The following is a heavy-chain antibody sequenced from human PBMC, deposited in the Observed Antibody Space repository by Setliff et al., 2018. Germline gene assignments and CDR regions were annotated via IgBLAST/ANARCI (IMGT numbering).Heavy chain of an antibody. CDR2: TSGSGGST. J-gene: IGHJ6*02. CDR3: ARDRGQVTVNNRYGFYYYGMDV. D-gene: IGHD3-16*02. CDR1: GFTFSNYY. V-gene: IGHV3-23*01. Sequence: GGSLSLSCAASGFTFSNYYMTWHRQAPGKGLEWVSATSGSGGSTYYADSVKGRFTISRDNSKNTLYLQMNSLRAEDTAVYYCARDRGQVTVNNRYGFYYYGMDVWGQGTTVTVSS.